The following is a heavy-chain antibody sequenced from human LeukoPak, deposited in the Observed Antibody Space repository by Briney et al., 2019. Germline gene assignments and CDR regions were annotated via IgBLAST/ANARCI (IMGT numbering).Heavy chain of an antibody. D-gene: IGHD6-13*01. CDR1: GFTFSGYA. V-gene: IGHV3-23*01. CDR3: AKIQQQLVTSNYYYYMDV. J-gene: IGHJ6*03. CDR2: INHSGDNT. Sequence: PGGSLRLSCAASGFTFSGYALSWVRQAPGQGLQWVSSINHSGDNTYYADSVKGRFTISRDNSKNTLFLQMNSLRAEDTAVYYCAKIQQQLVTSNYYYYMDVWGKGTTVTVSS.